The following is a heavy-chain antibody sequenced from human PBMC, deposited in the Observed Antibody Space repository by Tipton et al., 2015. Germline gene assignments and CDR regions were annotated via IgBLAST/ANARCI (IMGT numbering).Heavy chain of an antibody. D-gene: IGHD3-22*01. CDR1: GFTFGTYE. V-gene: IGHV3-48*03. CDR3: ARGGDYDDSSGEFDY. CDR2: ISSSGSTQ. Sequence: SLRLSCAVSGFTFGTYEMNWVRQAPGKGLEWISYISSSGSTQYYADSVKGRFTISRDNAKNALYLQMNSLRAEDTAVYYCARGGDYDDSSGEFDYWGQGTLVTVSS. J-gene: IGHJ4*02.